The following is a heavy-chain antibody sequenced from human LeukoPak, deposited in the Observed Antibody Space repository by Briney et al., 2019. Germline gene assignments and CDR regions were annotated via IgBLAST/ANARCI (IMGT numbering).Heavy chain of an antibody. CDR3: AKDLLYNSGSRLLDY. J-gene: IGHJ4*01. CDR1: AFTFSSYG. D-gene: IGHD5-12*01. Sequence: PGRSLRLSCAASAFTFSSYGMHWVRQAPGKGLEWVAVIWYDGSDKYYADSVKGRFTISRDNSKNTLYLQMNSLRVEDTAVYYCAKDLLYNSGSRLLDYWGPGTLVTVSS. V-gene: IGHV3-33*06. CDR2: IWYDGSDK.